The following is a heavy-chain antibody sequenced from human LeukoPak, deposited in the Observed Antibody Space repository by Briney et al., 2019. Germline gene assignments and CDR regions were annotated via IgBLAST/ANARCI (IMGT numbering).Heavy chain of an antibody. CDR2: IYLSGST. CDR3: ARALPSTDIGYYYMDV. Sequence: SETLSLTCTVSGGSISRTYWSWIRQPPGKGLEWIGYIYLSGSTYYKPSLRSRVTISIDTSNNQFSLKLGSVTAADTAVYYCARALPSTDIGYYYMDVWGKGTTVTVSS. V-gene: IGHV4-59*01. D-gene: IGHD2-8*02. J-gene: IGHJ6*03. CDR1: GGSISRTY.